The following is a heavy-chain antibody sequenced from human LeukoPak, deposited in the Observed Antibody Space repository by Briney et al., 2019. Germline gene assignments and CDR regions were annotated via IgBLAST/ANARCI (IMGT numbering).Heavy chain of an antibody. D-gene: IGHD6-6*01. CDR1: GYIFTSYG. V-gene: IGHV1-2*02. CDR2: INPNSGGT. CDR3: ARDQGLASSSTLCYDY. J-gene: IGHJ4*02. Sequence: GASVKVSCKASGYIFTSYGISWVRQAPGQGLEWMGWINPNSGGTNYAQKFQGRVTMTRDTSISTAYMELSRLRSDDTAVYYCARDQGLASSSTLCYDYWGQGTLVTVSS.